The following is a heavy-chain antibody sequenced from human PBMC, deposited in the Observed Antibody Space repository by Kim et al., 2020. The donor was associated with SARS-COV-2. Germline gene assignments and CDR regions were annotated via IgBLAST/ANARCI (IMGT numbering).Heavy chain of an antibody. V-gene: IGHV4-59*01. CDR1: GGSISSYY. CDR2: IYYSGST. D-gene: IGHD3-10*01. Sequence: SETLSLTCTVSGGSISSYYWSWIRQPPGKGLEWIGYIYYSGSTNYNPSLKSRVTISVDTSKNQFSLKLSSVTAADTAVYYCARGLWFGEPGAAFDIWGQGTMVTVSS. CDR3: ARGLWFGEPGAAFDI. J-gene: IGHJ3*02.